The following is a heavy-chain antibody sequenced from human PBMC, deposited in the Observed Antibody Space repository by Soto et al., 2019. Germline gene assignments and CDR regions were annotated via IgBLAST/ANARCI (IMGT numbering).Heavy chain of an antibody. Sequence: GGSLRLSCAASGFTFSSYGMHWVRQAPGKGLEWVAVIWYDGSNKYYADSVKGRFTISRDNSKNTLYLQMNSLRAEDTAVYYCARERFDYDSSGYLYYFDYWGQGTLVTVSS. J-gene: IGHJ4*02. D-gene: IGHD3-22*01. CDR2: IWYDGSNK. CDR1: GFTFSSYG. V-gene: IGHV3-33*01. CDR3: ARERFDYDSSGYLYYFDY.